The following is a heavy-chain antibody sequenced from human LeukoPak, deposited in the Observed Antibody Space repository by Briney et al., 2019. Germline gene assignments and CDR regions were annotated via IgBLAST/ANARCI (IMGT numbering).Heavy chain of an antibody. CDR1: GFTLSTYS. CDR2: ISSSSSNI. J-gene: IGHJ4*02. V-gene: IGHV3-21*01. Sequence: GGSLRLSCAASGFTLSTYSMNWVRQAPGKGLEWVTSISSSSSNIYYADSVKGRSTISRDNAKNSLYLQMNSLRAEDTAVYYCARESGYSYAYDYWGQGTLVTVSS. D-gene: IGHD5-18*01. CDR3: ARESGYSYAYDY.